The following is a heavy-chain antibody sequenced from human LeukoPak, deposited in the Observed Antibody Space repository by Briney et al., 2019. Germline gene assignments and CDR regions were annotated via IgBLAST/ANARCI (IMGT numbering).Heavy chain of an antibody. CDR2: ISGGGGST. Sequence: GGSLRLSCAASGFTFTSYSMNWVRQAPGKGLEWVSTISGGGGSTYYADSVKGRFTISRDNSKNTLYLQMNSLRAEDTAVYYCVSFYETYWGRGTLVTVSS. J-gene: IGHJ4*02. CDR3: VSFYETY. V-gene: IGHV3-23*01. CDR1: GFTFTSYS. D-gene: IGHD2/OR15-2a*01.